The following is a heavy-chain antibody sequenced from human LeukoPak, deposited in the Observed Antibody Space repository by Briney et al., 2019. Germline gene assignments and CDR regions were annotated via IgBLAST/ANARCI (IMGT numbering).Heavy chain of an antibody. V-gene: IGHV3-23*01. CDR3: AKANWVSNDDAVW. Sequence: GGSLRLSCAASGFSFSNYARSWVRQAPARGPEWVGSIRGGGEIFYTDSVKGRFTLSRDDSRNTLYLQLDNLRVEDTAKYYCAKANWVSNDDAVWWGQGIQVTVSS. J-gene: IGHJ4*02. CDR2: IRGGGEI. CDR1: GFSFSNYA. D-gene: IGHD1-1*01.